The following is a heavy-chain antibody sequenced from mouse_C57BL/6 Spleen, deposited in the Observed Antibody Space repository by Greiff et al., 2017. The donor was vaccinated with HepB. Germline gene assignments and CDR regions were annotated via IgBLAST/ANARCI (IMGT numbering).Heavy chain of an antibody. CDR3: ARAAYYSNYDFDY. CDR1: GYTFTSYW. V-gene: IGHV1-50*01. D-gene: IGHD2-5*01. CDR2: IDPSDSYT. J-gene: IGHJ2*01. Sequence: QVQLQQSGAELVKPGASVKLSCKASGYTFTSYWMQWVKQRPGQGLEWIGEIDPSDSYTNYNQKFKGKATLTVDTSSSTAYMQLSSLTSEDSAVYYCARAAYYSNYDFDYWGQGTTLTVSS.